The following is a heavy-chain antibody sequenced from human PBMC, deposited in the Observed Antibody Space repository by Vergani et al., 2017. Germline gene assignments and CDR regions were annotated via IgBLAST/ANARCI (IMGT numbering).Heavy chain of an antibody. CDR2: IDPSDSYT. CDR3: ATHLYGGGAGTQAFDI. D-gene: IGHD6-19*01. J-gene: IGHJ3*02. CDR1: GYSFTSYW. Sequence: EVQLVQSGAEVKKPGESLRISCKVSGYSFTSYWISWVRQMPGKGLEWMGRIDPSDSYTNYSPSFQGHVTISADKSLSTAYLQWSSLKASDTAMYYCATHLYGGGAGTQAFDIWGQGTMVTVSS. V-gene: IGHV5-10-1*03.